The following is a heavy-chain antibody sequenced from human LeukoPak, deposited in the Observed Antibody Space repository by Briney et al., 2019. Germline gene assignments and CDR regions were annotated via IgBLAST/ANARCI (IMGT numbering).Heavy chain of an antibody. CDR3: ARDVGARLPGY. CDR1: GGSISSNNW. Sequence: SETLSLTCVVSGGSISSNNWWSWVRQPPGKGLEWIGEIYHSGSTNYNPSLKSRVTTSVDKSKNQFSLKLTSVTAADTAVYYCARDVGARLPGYWGQGTLVTVSS. D-gene: IGHD6-6*01. V-gene: IGHV4-4*02. J-gene: IGHJ4*02. CDR2: IYHSGST.